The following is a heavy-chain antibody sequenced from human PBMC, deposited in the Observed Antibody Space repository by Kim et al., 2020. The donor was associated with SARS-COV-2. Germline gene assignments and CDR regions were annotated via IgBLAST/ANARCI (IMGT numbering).Heavy chain of an antibody. J-gene: IGHJ6*02. D-gene: IGHD2-21*01. CDR2: RT. CDR3: VRDTLPGGADV. V-gene: IGHV3-9*01. Sequence: RTGYADSVKGRFTVSRDYAKNSLYLEMTSLRADDTALYFCVRDTLPGGADVWGQGATVTVSS.